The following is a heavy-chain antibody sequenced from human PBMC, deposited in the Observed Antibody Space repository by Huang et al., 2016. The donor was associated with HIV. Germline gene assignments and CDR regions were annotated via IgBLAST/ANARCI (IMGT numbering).Heavy chain of an antibody. D-gene: IGHD2-15*01. Sequence: QVQLVESGGGVVQPGTSLRLSCAASGFIFSNFGMHWVRQAPGKGLEGVAVISYDGRSERYSDFVKGRFTISRDNDKNTLSLEMNRLRHDDTAVYYCAKESRWFSDFDQWGQGTLVTVSS. V-gene: IGHV3-30*18. J-gene: IGHJ5*02. CDR2: ISYDGRSE. CDR1: GFIFSNFG. CDR3: AKESRWFSDFDQ.